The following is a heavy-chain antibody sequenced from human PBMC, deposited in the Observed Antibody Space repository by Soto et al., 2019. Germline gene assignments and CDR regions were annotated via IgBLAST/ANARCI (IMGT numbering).Heavy chain of an antibody. V-gene: IGHV1-18*01. CDR1: GFTFTSYG. Sequence: GASAKASCKASGFTFTSYGISWVRQSPGQGLEWMGWISAYNGNTNYAQKLQGRVTMTTDTSTSTAYMELRSLRSDDTAVYYCARDDVQTTVTTDYFDYWGQGTLVTVSS. J-gene: IGHJ4*02. D-gene: IGHD4-17*01. CDR2: ISAYNGNT. CDR3: ARDDVQTTVTTDYFDY.